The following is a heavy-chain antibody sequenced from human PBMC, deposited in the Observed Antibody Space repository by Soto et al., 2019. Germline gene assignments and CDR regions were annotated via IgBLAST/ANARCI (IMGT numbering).Heavy chain of an antibody. CDR2: IYYTGST. CDR3: AVTRGGAHPHDI. D-gene: IGHD2-21*02. CDR1: GGPLSSFY. V-gene: IGHV4-59*01. Sequence: SETLSLTCNSSGGPLSSFYYSWIRQAPGKGLEWIGYIYYTGSTNYNPSLKSRVPMSVDTSKNQFSLKLTSVTAADTAVYFCAVTRGGAHPHDIWGQGTMVTV. J-gene: IGHJ3*02.